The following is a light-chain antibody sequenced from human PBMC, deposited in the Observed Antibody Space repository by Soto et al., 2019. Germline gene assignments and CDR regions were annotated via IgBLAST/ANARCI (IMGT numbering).Light chain of an antibody. CDR1: QSVSSSY. CDR3: HQDGSLYT. Sequence: EIVLTQSPGTLSLSPGERATLSCRASQSVSSSYLAWYQQKPGQAPRLLIYGASSRATGIPDRFSGSGSGTDFTLTISRLEPEDFAVYYCHQDGSLYTFCQGTNVDIK. J-gene: IGKJ2*01. V-gene: IGKV3-20*01. CDR2: GAS.